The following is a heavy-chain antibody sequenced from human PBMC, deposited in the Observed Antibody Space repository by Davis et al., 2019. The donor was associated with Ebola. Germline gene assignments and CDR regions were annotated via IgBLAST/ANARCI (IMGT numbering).Heavy chain of an antibody. CDR3: ARAAESELGSESPHVDI. CDR1: GGPVSTNRYY. J-gene: IGHJ4*02. V-gene: IGHV4-61*01. Sequence: PSETLSLTCTVTGGPVSTNRYYWTWIRQSPGKGLEWIGYIYDSVRTNYNPSLMGRVSMSVDTSKNQFSLNLTSVTPADTAVYYCARAAESELGSESPHVDIWGQGTLVAVSS. CDR2: IYDSVRT. D-gene: IGHD1-7*01.